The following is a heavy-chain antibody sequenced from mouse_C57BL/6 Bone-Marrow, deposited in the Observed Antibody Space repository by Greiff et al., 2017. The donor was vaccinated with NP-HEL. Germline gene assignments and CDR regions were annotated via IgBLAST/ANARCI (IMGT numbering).Heavy chain of an antibody. V-gene: IGHV1-50*01. CDR3: ARDSSSGFFAY. CDR1: GYTFTSYW. J-gene: IGHJ3*01. D-gene: IGHD3-2*02. CDR2: IDPSDSYT. Sequence: QVQLQQPGAELVKPGASVKLSCKASGYTFTSYWMQWVKQRPGQGLEWIGEIDPSDSYTNYNQKFKGKATLTVDTSSSTAYMQLSSLTSEDSAVYYCARDSSSGFFAYWGQGTLVTVSA.